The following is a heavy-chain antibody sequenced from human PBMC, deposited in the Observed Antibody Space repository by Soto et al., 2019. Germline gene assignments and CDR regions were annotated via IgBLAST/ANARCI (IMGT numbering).Heavy chain of an antibody. CDR2: IYYSGST. V-gene: IGHV4-61*01. Sequence: SETLSLTCTVSGGSVSSGSYYWSWIRQPPGKGLEWIGYIYYSGSTNYNPSLKRRVTISVDTSKNQFSLKLSSVTAADTAVYYCARAHPTLNWFDPWGQGTLVTVSS. CDR1: GGSVSSGSYY. CDR3: ARAHPTLNWFDP. J-gene: IGHJ5*02.